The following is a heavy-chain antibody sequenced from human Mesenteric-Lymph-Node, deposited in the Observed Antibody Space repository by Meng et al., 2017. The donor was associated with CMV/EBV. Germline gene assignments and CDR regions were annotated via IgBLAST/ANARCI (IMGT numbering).Heavy chain of an antibody. V-gene: IGHV3-7*01. J-gene: IGHJ4*02. D-gene: IGHD1-1*01. CDR3: ARGKLEPLDYFDY. CDR1: GFTFGGFW. Sequence: GESLKISCAASGFTFGGFWMTWVRQAPGKGLEWVASIKQDGSEKYYVDSVKGRFTISRDNAKNSLYLQMNSLRAEDSAVYYCARGKLEPLDYFDYWGQGTLVTVSS. CDR2: IKQDGSEK.